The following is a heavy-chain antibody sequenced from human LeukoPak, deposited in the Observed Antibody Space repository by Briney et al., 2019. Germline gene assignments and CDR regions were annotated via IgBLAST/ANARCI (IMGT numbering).Heavy chain of an antibody. CDR2: ISSSGSTI. Sequence: GGSLRLSCAASGFTFSDYYMSWIRQAPGKGLEWVSYISSSGSTIYYADSVKGRFTISRDNAKNSLYLQMNSLRAEDTAVYYCASPTVHTPYYYYYYYMDVWGKGTTVTVSS. CDR3: ASPTVHTPYYYYYYYMDV. J-gene: IGHJ6*03. D-gene: IGHD4-11*01. V-gene: IGHV3-11*04. CDR1: GFTFSDYY.